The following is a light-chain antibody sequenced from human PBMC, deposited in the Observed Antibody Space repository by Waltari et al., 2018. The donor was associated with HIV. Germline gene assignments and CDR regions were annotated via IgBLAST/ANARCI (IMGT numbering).Light chain of an antibody. CDR3: SSWTTSTTRV. CDR2: EVT. Sequence: QSALTQPASVSGSPGQSITISCTGTNEDVGAYNYVSWYQQHPGNAPKLIIYEVTNRPSGISARFSGSKSGNTASLTISGLQAEDEADYHCSSWTTSTTRVFGGGTKVTVL. J-gene: IGLJ3*02. V-gene: IGLV2-14*03. CDR1: NEDVGAYNY.